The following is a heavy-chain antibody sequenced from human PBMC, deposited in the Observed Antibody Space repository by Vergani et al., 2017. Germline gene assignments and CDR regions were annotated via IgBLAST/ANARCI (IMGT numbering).Heavy chain of an antibody. Sequence: EVQLVESGGGVVKPGGSLTISCATSGFDFTNSAMSWIRQAPGRGLQWVSSITRGSKSIYYADSVKGRFTITRDDVKKSLLLRMNNLKVDDTAIYYCARTRSPIAMIRQFEQWGQGTLVTVS. V-gene: IGHV3-21*01. CDR2: ITRGSKSI. D-gene: IGHD5-18*01. CDR1: GFDFTNSA. CDR3: ARTRSPIAMIRQFEQ. J-gene: IGHJ4*02.